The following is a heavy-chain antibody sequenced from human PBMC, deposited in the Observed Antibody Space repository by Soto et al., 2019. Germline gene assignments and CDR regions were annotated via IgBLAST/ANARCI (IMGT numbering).Heavy chain of an antibody. CDR2: IYYSGST. CDR3: ARDLSGPGSGYYYYGMDV. CDR1: GGSVSSGSYY. Sequence: SETLSLTCTVSGGSVSSGSYYWSWIRQPPGKGLEWIGYIYYSGSTNYNPSLKSRVTISVDTSKNQFSLKLSSVTAADTAVYYCARDLSGPGSGYYYYGMDVWGQGTTVTVSS. D-gene: IGHD3-10*01. V-gene: IGHV4-61*01. J-gene: IGHJ6*02.